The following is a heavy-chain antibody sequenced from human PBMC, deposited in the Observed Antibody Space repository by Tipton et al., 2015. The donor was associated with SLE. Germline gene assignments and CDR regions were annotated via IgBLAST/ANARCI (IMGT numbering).Heavy chain of an antibody. CDR3: ARAEMATTKRAFDI. CDR1: GGSISSYY. D-gene: IGHD5-24*01. J-gene: IGHJ3*02. V-gene: IGHV4-4*07. CDR2: IYTSGST. Sequence: TLSLTCTVSGGSISSYYWSWIRQPAGKGLEWIGRIYTSGSTNYNPSLKSRVTMSVDTSKNQFSLKLSSVTAADTAVYYCARAEMATTKRAFDIWGQGTMVTVSS.